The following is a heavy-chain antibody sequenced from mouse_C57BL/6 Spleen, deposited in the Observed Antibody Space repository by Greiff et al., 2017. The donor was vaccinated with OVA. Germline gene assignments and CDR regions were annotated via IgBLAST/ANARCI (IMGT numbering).Heavy chain of an antibody. J-gene: IGHJ2*01. CDR3: AKGNSLFDY. Sequence: QVQLKESGAELVKPGASVKLSCKASGYTFTSYWMHWVKQRPGQGLEWIGMIHPNSGSTNYNEKFKSKATLTVDKSSSTAYMQLSSLTSEDSAVYYCAKGNSLFDYWGQGTTLTVSS. CDR2: IHPNSGST. CDR1: GYTFTSYW. V-gene: IGHV1-64*01.